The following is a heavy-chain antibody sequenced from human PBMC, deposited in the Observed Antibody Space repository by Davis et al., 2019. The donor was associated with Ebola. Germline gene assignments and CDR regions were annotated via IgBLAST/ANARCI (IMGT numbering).Heavy chain of an antibody. CDR1: GGTFRGYY. CDR2: LGLSADT. D-gene: IGHD6-19*01. V-gene: IGHV3-23*01. CDR3: AKDTSNVWFDV. Sequence: PSETLSLTCAVYGGTFRGYYWSWVRRAPGKGLEWVSTLGLSADTYYSDSVKGRFTISRDNSKNTLHLQMNSLRVEDTAIYYCAKDTSNVWFDVWGQGTMVTVSS. J-gene: IGHJ3*01.